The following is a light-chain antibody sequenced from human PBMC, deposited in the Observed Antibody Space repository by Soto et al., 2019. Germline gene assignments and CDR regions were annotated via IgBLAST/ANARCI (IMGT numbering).Light chain of an antibody. Sequence: QSVLTQPPSVSAAPGQKVTISCSGSSSNIGNNYVSWYQQLPGTAPKLLIYDNNKRPSGIPDRFSGSKSGTSATLGITGLQTGDEADYYCGTGESRLSAVVFGGGTKLTVL. J-gene: IGLJ2*01. CDR3: GTGESRLSAVV. V-gene: IGLV1-51*01. CDR2: DNN. CDR1: SSNIGNNY.